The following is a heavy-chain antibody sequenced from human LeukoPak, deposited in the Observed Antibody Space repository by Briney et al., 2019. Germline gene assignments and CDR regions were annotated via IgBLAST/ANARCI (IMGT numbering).Heavy chain of an antibody. J-gene: IGHJ3*02. Sequence: ASVTVSCKASGYTFSSYDINWVRQATGQGLEWMGWMNPDSGNAGYAQKFQGRVTMTRNKSISTAYMELSSLTSEDTAVYYCARDGPQTHASDIWGQGTMVTVSS. CDR1: GYTFSSYD. CDR2: MNPDSGNA. CDR3: ARDGPQTHASDI. V-gene: IGHV1-8*01.